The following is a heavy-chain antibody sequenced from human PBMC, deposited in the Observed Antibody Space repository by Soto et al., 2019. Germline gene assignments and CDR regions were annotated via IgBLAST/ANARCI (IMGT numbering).Heavy chain of an antibody. CDR2: IYYSGST. CDR3: ARLDCSGGSCTGPYFDY. D-gene: IGHD2-15*01. CDR1: GGSISSYY. Sequence: PSETLSLTCTVSGGSISSYYWSWIRQPPGKGLEWIGYIYYSGSTNYNPSLKSRVTISVDTSKNQFSLKLSSVTAADTAVYYCARLDCSGGSCTGPYFDYWGQGTLVTVSS. J-gene: IGHJ4*02. V-gene: IGHV4-59*08.